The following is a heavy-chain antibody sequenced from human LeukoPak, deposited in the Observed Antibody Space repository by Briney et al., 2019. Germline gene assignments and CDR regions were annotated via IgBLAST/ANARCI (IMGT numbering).Heavy chain of an antibody. Sequence: GGSLRLSGAASGFTSSSYSMNWVRQAPGKGLEWVSYISSSSSTIYYADSVKGRFTISRDNAKNSLYLQMNSLRAEDTAVYYCAKTPGAAGTNYFDYWGQGTLVTVSS. V-gene: IGHV3-48*01. J-gene: IGHJ4*02. D-gene: IGHD6-13*01. CDR2: ISSSSSTI. CDR3: AKTPGAAGTNYFDY. CDR1: GFTSSSYS.